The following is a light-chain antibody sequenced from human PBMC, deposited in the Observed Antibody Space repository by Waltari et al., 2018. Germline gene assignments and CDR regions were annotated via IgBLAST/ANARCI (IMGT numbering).Light chain of an antibody. CDR3: QQYHALPPST. CDR2: GAS. V-gene: IGKV3-15*01. Sequence: EIVVTKSPATLSVSPGDRAILTCRASQSISSNLAWFQQKPGQSPRLLIYGASARASGVPARFSGSGSGTEFTLTITSLQSEDFAVYYCQQYHALPPSTFGQGTRV. CDR1: QSISSN. J-gene: IGKJ1*01.